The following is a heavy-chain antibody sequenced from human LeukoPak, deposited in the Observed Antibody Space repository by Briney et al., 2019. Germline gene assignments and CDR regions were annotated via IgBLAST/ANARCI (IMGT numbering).Heavy chain of an antibody. V-gene: IGHV3-48*03. D-gene: IGHD4-23*01. CDR1: GFTFSSYE. CDR2: ISSSGSTI. Sequence: GGSLRLSCAASGFTFSSYEMNWVRQAPGKGLEWVSYISSSGSTIYYADSVKGRFTISRDNAKNSLYLQMNSLRAEDTAVYYCARRGAGYGGNPIDYWGQGTLVTVSS. CDR3: ARRGAGYGGNPIDY. J-gene: IGHJ4*02.